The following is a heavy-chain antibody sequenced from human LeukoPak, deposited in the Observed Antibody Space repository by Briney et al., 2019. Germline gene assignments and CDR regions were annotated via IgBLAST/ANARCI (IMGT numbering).Heavy chain of an antibody. V-gene: IGHV3-74*01. CDR1: GFTFSIYS. CDR2: INSDGSTT. D-gene: IGHD1-26*01. Sequence: GGSLRLSCAASGFTFSIYSMNWVRQAPGKGLVWVSRINSDGSTTNYADSVKGRFTISRDNAKNTLDLQMNSLRAEDTAVYYCARRSSGSPPYYSDYWGQGTLVTVSS. CDR3: ARRSSGSPPYYSDY. J-gene: IGHJ4*02.